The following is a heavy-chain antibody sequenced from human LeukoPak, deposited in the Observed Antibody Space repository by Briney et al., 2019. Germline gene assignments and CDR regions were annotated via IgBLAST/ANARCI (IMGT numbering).Heavy chain of an antibody. V-gene: IGHV3-21*01. D-gene: IGHD3-3*01. CDR1: GFTFSTYS. J-gene: IGHJ5*02. CDR2: ISSSSSYI. Sequence: GGSLRLSCAASGFTFSTYSLNWVRQAPGKGLEWVSSISSSSSYIYYADSVKGRFTISRDNAKNSLYLQMNSLRAGDTAVYYCARGLTIFGVVSGFDPWGQGTLVTVSS. CDR3: ARGLTIFGVVSGFDP.